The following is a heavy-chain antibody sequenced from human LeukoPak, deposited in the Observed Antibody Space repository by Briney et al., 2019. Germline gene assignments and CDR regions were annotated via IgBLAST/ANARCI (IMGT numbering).Heavy chain of an antibody. D-gene: IGHD3-10*01. CDR2: ISDSGGGT. Sequence: GGSLRLSCAASGFTFSSYPMTWVRQAPGKGLEWVSSISDSGGGTYYADSVKGRFTISRDNFKNTLYLQMNILRADDTAVYYYAKAPRLAGVPLDYWGQGTVVTVSS. V-gene: IGHV3-23*01. CDR1: GFTFSSYP. CDR3: AKAPRLAGVPLDY. J-gene: IGHJ4*02.